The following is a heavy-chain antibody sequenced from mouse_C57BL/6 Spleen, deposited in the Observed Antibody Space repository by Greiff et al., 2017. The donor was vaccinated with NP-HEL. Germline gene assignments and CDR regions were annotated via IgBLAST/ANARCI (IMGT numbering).Heavy chain of an antibody. D-gene: IGHD2-1*01. CDR2: ISSGSSTI. V-gene: IGHV5-17*01. CDR3: ARWGNSYAMDY. CDR1: GFTFSDYG. J-gene: IGHJ4*01. Sequence: EVKLMESGGGLVKPGGSLKLSCAASGFTFSDYGMHWVRQAPEKGLEWVAYISSGSSTIYSADTVKGRFTISRDNAKNTLFLQMTSLRSEDTAMYYCARWGNSYAMDYWGQGTSVTVSS.